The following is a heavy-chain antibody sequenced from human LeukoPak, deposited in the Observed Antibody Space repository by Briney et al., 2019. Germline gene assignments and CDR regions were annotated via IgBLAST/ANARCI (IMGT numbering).Heavy chain of an antibody. D-gene: IGHD3-22*01. CDR3: AREFDYYDSSGLYYYGMDV. CDR2: IKEDGSKK. J-gene: IGHJ6*02. Sequence: GVLRLSCAASGFTFSRYWMTWVRQAPGKGLEWVANIKEDGSKKNYVDSVKGRFTISRDNSKNTLYLQMNSLRAEDTAVYYCAREFDYYDSSGLYYYGMDVWGQGTTVTVSS. CDR1: GFTFSRYW. V-gene: IGHV3-7*03.